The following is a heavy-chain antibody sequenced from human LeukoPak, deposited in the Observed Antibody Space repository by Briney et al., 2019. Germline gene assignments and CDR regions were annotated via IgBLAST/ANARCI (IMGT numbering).Heavy chain of an antibody. D-gene: IGHD6-13*01. J-gene: IGHJ5*02. V-gene: IGHV1-18*01. CDR1: GYTFTSYG. CDR3: ARVFDSSSWYWFDP. Sequence: ASVKVSCKASGYTFTSYGISWVRQAPGQGLEWMGWISAYNGNTNYAQKLQGRVTMTTDTSTSTAYMELRSLRSDDTAVYYCARVFDSSSWYWFDPWGQGTLVTVSS. CDR2: ISAYNGNT.